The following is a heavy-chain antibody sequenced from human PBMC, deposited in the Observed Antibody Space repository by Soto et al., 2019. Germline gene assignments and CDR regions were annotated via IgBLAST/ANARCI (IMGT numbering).Heavy chain of an antibody. V-gene: IGHV1-69*13. CDR1: GGTFSSYA. J-gene: IGHJ6*02. Sequence: GPSVEVSCKASGGTFSSYAISWVRQAPGQGLEWMGGIIPIFGTANYAQKFQGRVTITADESTSTAYMELSSLRSEDTAVYYCAREGRNWNYDYYGMDVWGQGTTVTVSS. D-gene: IGHD1-1*01. CDR3: AREGRNWNYDYYGMDV. CDR2: IIPIFGTA.